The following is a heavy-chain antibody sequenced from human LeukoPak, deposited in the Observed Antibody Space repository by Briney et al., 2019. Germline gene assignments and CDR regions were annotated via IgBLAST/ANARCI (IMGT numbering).Heavy chain of an antibody. Sequence: PGRSLRLSCAASGFSFSSYAMHWVRQAPGKGLEWVAVISHDGSNKDYADSVKGRFTISRDNSKNTLYVQMNSLRVEDTALYFCARGKIYYYERSGYLNNWGQGTLVTVSS. D-gene: IGHD3-22*01. V-gene: IGHV3-30*01. CDR1: GFSFSSYA. CDR3: ARGKIYYYERSGYLNN. CDR2: ISHDGSNK. J-gene: IGHJ4*02.